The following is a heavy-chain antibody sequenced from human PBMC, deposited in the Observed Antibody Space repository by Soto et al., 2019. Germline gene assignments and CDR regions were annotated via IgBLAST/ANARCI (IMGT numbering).Heavy chain of an antibody. CDR3: ARVGGDFWSGFFYFDY. CDR1: GGSFSGYY. D-gene: IGHD3-3*01. Sequence: QVQLQQWGAGLLKPSETLSLTCAVYGGSFSGYYWSWIRQPPGKGLEWIGEINHSGSTNYNPSLKSRVTISVDTSKNRFSLKLSSVTAADTAVYYCARVGGDFWSGFFYFDYWGQGTLVTVSS. CDR2: INHSGST. V-gene: IGHV4-34*01. J-gene: IGHJ4*02.